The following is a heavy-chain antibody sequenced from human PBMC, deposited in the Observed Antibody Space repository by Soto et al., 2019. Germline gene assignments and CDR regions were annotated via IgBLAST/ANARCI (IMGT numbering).Heavy chain of an antibody. CDR2: IYYSGST. CDR1: GGSISSYY. J-gene: IGHJ5*02. D-gene: IGHD2-21*02. CDR3: ARVAPPYCGGDCYSGWFDP. Sequence: PSETLSLTCTVSGGSISSYYWSWVRQPPGKGLEWIGYIYYSGSTNYNPSLKSRVTISVDTSKNQFSLKLSSVTAVDTAVYYCARVAPPYCGGDCYSGWFDPWGQGTQVTVSS. V-gene: IGHV4-59*01.